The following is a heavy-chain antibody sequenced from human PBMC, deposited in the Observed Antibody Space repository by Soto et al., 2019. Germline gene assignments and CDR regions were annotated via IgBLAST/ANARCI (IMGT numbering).Heavy chain of an antibody. J-gene: IGHJ4*02. CDR1: GGSIGSYY. CDR2: IYTSGST. CDR3: ARSPRGGSSSSLDY. Sequence: QVQLQESGPGLVKPSETLSLTCTVSGGSIGSYYWSWIRQPAGKGLEWIGRIYTSGSTNYNPSLKSRVTMSVDTSKNQFSLKLSSVTAADTAVYYCARSPRGGSSSSLDYWGQGTLVTVSS. V-gene: IGHV4-4*07. D-gene: IGHD6-6*01.